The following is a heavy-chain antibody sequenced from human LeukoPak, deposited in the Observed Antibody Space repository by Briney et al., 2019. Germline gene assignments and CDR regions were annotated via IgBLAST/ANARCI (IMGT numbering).Heavy chain of an antibody. J-gene: IGHJ5*02. D-gene: IGHD3-9*01. CDR1: GYTFTGYY. Sequence: ASVKVSCKTSGYTFTGYYMHWVRQAPGQGLEWMGWINPNSGDTKYAQKFQGRVTMTRDTSSSTGSMELSRLRSDDTAVYYCARKYDILTGHDNRFDPWGQGTLVTVSS. V-gene: IGHV1-2*02. CDR3: ARKYDILTGHDNRFDP. CDR2: INPNSGDT.